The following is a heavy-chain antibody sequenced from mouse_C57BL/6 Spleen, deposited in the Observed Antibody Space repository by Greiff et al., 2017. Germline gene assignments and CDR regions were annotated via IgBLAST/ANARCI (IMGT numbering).Heavy chain of an antibody. CDR3: AREGSLGYFDV. D-gene: IGHD1-2*01. CDR1: GYSITSGYY. V-gene: IGHV3-6*01. Sequence: DVQLQESGPGLVKPSQSLSLTCSVTGYSITSGYYWNWIRQFPGNKLEWMGYISYDGSNNYNPSLKNRISITRDTSKNQFFLKLNSVTTEDTATYYCAREGSLGYFDVWGTGTTDTVSS. J-gene: IGHJ1*03. CDR2: ISYDGSN.